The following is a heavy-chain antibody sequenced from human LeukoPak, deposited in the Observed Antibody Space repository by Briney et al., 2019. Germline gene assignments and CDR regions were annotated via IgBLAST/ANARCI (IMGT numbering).Heavy chain of an antibody. Sequence: SETLSLTCTVSGGSISSYYWSWIRQPPGKGLEWIGYIYYSGSTNYNPSLKSRVTISVDTSKDQFSPELSSVTAADTAVYYCARGLGRTMITTVNYYYGLDVWGQGTTVSVSS. CDR2: IYYSGST. J-gene: IGHJ6*02. D-gene: IGHD1-14*01. CDR1: GGSISSYY. V-gene: IGHV4-59*12. CDR3: ARGLGRTMITTVNYYYGLDV.